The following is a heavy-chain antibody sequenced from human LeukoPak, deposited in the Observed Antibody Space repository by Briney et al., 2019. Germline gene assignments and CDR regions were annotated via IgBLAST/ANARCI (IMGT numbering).Heavy chain of an antibody. V-gene: IGHV1-2*02. Sequence: ASVKASCKASGYTFTGYYMHWVRQAPGQGLEWMGWINPNSGGTNYAQKFQGRVTMTRDTSISTAYMELSRLRSDDTAVYYCARGGDSYGSHDAFDIWGQGTMVTVSS. J-gene: IGHJ3*02. CDR3: ARGGDSYGSHDAFDI. CDR1: GYTFTGYY. CDR2: INPNSGGT. D-gene: IGHD5-18*01.